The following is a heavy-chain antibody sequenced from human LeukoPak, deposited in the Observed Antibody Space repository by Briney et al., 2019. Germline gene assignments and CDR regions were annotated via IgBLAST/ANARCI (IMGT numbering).Heavy chain of an antibody. CDR3: ARDIGTYSNYYFDY. CDR2: IYTSGST. Sequence: TSETLSLTCTVSGGSISSGSYYWSWIRQPAGKGLEWIGRIYTSGSTNYNPSLKSRVTISVDTSKNQFSLKLSSVTAADTAVYYCARDIGTYSNYYFDYWGQGTLVTVSS. D-gene: IGHD4-11*01. CDR1: GGSISSGSYY. J-gene: IGHJ4*02. V-gene: IGHV4-61*02.